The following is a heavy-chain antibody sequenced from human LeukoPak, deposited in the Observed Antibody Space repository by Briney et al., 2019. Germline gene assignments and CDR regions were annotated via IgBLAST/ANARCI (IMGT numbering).Heavy chain of an antibody. CDR2: ISAYNGNT. Sequence: GASVTVSCKASGYTFTSYGISWVRQAPGQGLEWMGWISAYNGNTNYAQKLQGRVTMTTDTSTSTAYMELRSLRSDDTAVYYCARDGVNYDFWSGYPVCWGQGTLVTVSS. D-gene: IGHD3-3*01. V-gene: IGHV1-18*01. J-gene: IGHJ4*02. CDR3: ARDGVNYDFWSGYPVC. CDR1: GYTFTSYG.